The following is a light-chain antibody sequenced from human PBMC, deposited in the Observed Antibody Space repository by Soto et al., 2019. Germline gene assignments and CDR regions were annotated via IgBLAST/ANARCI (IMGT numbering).Light chain of an antibody. J-gene: IGLJ1*01. CDR2: EIS. Sequence: QSALTQPASVSGSPGQSITISCTGTGSDVAYYNYVSWYQQHPDKAPKLMIFEISNRPSWVSCRFSGSKSGNTASLTISGLQAEDEADYYCSSCTATSTYVFGTGTKLTVL. CDR3: SSCTATSTYV. CDR1: GSDVAYYNY. V-gene: IGLV2-14*01.